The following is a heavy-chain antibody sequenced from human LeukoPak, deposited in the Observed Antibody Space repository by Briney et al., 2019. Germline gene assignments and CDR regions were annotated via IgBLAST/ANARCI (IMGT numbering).Heavy chain of an antibody. CDR1: GFTFSSYS. D-gene: IGHD3-9*01. CDR2: ISSSSSTI. V-gene: IGHV3-48*01. CDR3: AKEKDLRYFDWLLTAFDY. Sequence: PGGSLRLSCAASGFTFSSYSTNWVRQAPGKGLEWVSYISSSSSTIYYADSVKGRFTISRDNSKNTLYLQMNSLRAEDTAVYYCAKEKDLRYFDWLLTAFDYWGQGTLVTVSS. J-gene: IGHJ4*02.